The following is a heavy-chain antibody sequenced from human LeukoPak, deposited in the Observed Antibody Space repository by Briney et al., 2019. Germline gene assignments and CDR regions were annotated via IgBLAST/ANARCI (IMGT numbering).Heavy chain of an antibody. D-gene: IGHD3-16*01. J-gene: IGHJ4*02. CDR3: ARLMRSDFDY. CDR2: IYYSGST. V-gene: IGHV4-39*01. Sequence: SETLSLTCTVSGGSISSSSYYWGWIRQPPGKGLDWIGIIYYSGSTYYNPSLKSRVTISVDTSKNQLSLKLSSVTAADTAVYYCARLMRSDFDYWGQGTLVTVSS. CDR1: GGSISSSSYY.